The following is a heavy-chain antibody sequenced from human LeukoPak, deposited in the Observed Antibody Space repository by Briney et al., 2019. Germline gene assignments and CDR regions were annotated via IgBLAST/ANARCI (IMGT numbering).Heavy chain of an antibody. CDR2: IKEDGSEK. V-gene: IGHV3-7*01. J-gene: IGHJ5*02. Sequence: GGSLRLSCAASGFTLSRYWMSWVRQAPGKGLEWVANIKEDGSEKYYGDSVKGRFTISRDNAKNSLYLQMSNLRAEDTALYHCATAVAAGWFDPWGQGTLVTVSS. CDR3: ATAVAAGWFDP. D-gene: IGHD6-13*01. CDR1: GFTLSRYW.